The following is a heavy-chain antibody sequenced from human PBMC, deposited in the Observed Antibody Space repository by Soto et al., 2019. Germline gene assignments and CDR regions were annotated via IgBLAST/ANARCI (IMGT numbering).Heavy chain of an antibody. Sequence: ASVKVSCKASGYTFTGYYIHWVRQAPGQGLEWMGWIDPNSGGTKYPQKFQGRVTMTRDTSIRTVYMSLTGLKSDDTAVYFCARDLAKGGGSAGFDYWGQGTLVTVSS. D-gene: IGHD2-15*01. CDR2: IDPNSGGT. CDR3: ARDLAKGGGSAGFDY. CDR1: GYTFTGYY. J-gene: IGHJ4*02. V-gene: IGHV1-2*02.